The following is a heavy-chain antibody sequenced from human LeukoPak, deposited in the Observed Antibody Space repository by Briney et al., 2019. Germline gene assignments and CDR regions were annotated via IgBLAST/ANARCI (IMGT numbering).Heavy chain of an antibody. CDR1: GFTFSSYS. J-gene: IGHJ4*02. V-gene: IGHV3-21*01. CDR2: ISSSSSYI. CDR3: ARVESLWLPFDI. D-gene: IGHD5-18*01. Sequence: GGSLRLSCAASGFTFSSYSMNWVRQAPGKGLEWVSFISSSSSYIHYADSVKGRFTISRDNAKNTLYLQMNSLRAEDTAVYYCARVESLWLPFDIWGQGTLVTVSS.